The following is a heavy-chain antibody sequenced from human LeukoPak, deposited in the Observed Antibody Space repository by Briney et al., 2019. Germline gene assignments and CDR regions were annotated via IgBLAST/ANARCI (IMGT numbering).Heavy chain of an antibody. J-gene: IGHJ4*02. D-gene: IGHD1-20*01. Sequence: LGESLKISCKGSGYSFTSYWIGWVRQMPGKGLEWMGIIYPGDSDTRYSPSFQGQVTISADKSISTAYLQWSSLKASDTAMYYCGRAITGTDRLVDYWGQGTLVTVSS. CDR2: IYPGDSDT. CDR1: GYSFTSYW. CDR3: GRAITGTDRLVDY. V-gene: IGHV5-51*01.